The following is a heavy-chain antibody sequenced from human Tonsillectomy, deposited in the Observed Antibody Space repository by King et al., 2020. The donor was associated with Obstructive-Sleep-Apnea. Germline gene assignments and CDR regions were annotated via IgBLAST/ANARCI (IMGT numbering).Heavy chain of an antibody. D-gene: IGHD6-19*01. J-gene: IGHJ4*02. CDR3: TRRGPGTGWSAGD. CDR1: GFSFSNSW. CDR2: IKGDASEK. Sequence: VQLVESGGGLVQPGGSLRLSCVASGFSFSNSWMSWVRQTPGRGLEWMGNIKGDASEKYYGDSVKGRYTISRDNSKSSLYLQMNSLTVDDTAIYYCTRRGPGTGWSAGDWGQGTLVTVSS. V-gene: IGHV3-7*01.